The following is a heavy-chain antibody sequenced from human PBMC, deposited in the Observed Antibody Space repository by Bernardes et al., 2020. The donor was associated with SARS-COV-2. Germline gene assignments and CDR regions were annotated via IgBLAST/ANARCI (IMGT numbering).Heavy chain of an antibody. D-gene: IGHD4-17*01. CDR3: AGGDYPQGGDY. CDR2: ISSRSTTI. Sequence: GGSLRLSCEASGFSFSEYAMNWVRQAPGKGLEWLSYISSRSTTIYVADSVKGRFTISRDNSKNSLFLQMNSLRADDTAVYYCAGGDYPQGGDYWGQGTLVTVAS. CDR1: GFSFSEYA. V-gene: IGHV3-48*01. J-gene: IGHJ4*02.